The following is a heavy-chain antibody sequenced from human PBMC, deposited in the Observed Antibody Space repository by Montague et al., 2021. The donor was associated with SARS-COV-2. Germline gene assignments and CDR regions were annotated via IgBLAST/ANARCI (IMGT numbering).Heavy chain of an antibody. Sequence: TLSLTCTVSGGSIITGHYSWSWIRQPPGKGLEWIGYVYLSGTAYYNPSLQSRVTISTDTSKNQFSLMLTAVTAADTAMYFCANGVKSGGRLNGWDFWGQGTMVTVSS. J-gene: IGHJ4*02. CDR3: ANGVKSGGRLNGWDF. V-gene: IGHV4-31*03. D-gene: IGHD6-19*01. CDR1: GGSIITGHYS. CDR2: VYLSGTA.